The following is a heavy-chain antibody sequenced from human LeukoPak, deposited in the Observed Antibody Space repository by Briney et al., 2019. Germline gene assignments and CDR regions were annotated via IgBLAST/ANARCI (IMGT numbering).Heavy chain of an antibody. CDR1: GGSISSYY. CDR2: IYYSGGT. Sequence: SETLSLTCTVSGGSISSYYWSWIRQPPGKGLEWIGYIYYSGGTNYNPSLKSRVTISVDTSKNQFSLKLSSVTAADTAVYYCARGRVVAATWGQGTLVTVSS. J-gene: IGHJ4*02. CDR3: ARGRVVAAT. D-gene: IGHD2-15*01. V-gene: IGHV4-59*01.